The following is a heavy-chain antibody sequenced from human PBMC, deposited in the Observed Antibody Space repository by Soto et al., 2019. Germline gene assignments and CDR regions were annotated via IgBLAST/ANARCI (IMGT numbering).Heavy chain of an antibody. V-gene: IGHV3-11*01. CDR1: GFTFSDYY. CDR2: ISSSGITI. J-gene: IGHJ4*02. Sequence: QVQLVESGGGLVKPGGSLRLSCAGSGFTFSDYYMSWIRQAPGKGLEWVSYISSSGITIYYAESVKGRFTISRDNAENALYLQMNCLRAEDTAVYYCARVERGITIFGVVIPPFDYWGQGTLVTVSS. D-gene: IGHD3-3*01. CDR3: ARVERGITIFGVVIPPFDY.